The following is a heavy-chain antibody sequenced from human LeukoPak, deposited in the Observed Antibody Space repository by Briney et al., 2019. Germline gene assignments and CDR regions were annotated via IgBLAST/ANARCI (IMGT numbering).Heavy chain of an antibody. J-gene: IGHJ3*02. V-gene: IGHV1-46*01. D-gene: IGHD3-22*01. CDR3: ARYDSSGTDAFDI. CDR1: GYTFTTYY. Sequence: ASVKVSCKASGYTFTTYYIHWVRQAPGQGLEWMGIINPSGGSTSYAQKFQGRVTMTRDTSTSTVYMELSSLRSEDTAVYYCARYDSSGTDAFDIWGQGTMVTVSS. CDR2: INPSGGST.